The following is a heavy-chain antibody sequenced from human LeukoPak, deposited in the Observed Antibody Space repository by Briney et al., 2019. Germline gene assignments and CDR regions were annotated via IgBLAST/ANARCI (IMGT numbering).Heavy chain of an antibody. CDR1: GFTFSSYA. Sequence: GGSLRLSCAASGFTFSSYAMSWVRQAPRKGLEWVSTISGSGSSTYYADSVKGRFTISRDNSKNALSLQMNTLRAEDTALYYCAKGTSMVRVTQVDDWGQGTLVTVSS. J-gene: IGHJ4*02. CDR2: ISGSGSST. V-gene: IGHV3-23*01. CDR3: AKGTSMVRVTQVDD. D-gene: IGHD3-10*01.